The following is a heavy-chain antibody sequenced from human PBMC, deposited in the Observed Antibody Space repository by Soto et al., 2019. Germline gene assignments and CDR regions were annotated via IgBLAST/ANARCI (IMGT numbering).Heavy chain of an antibody. CDR1: GYTFTGYY. Sequence: QVQLVQSGAEVKKPGASVKVSCKASGYTFTGYYMHWVRQAPGQGLEWMGWINPNSGGTNYAQKFQGWVPMTRDTSISTADMELSRLRSDDTAVYYCARQRYSSSWYLHYYFDYWGQGTLVTVSS. CDR2: INPNSGGT. D-gene: IGHD6-13*01. CDR3: ARQRYSSSWYLHYYFDY. J-gene: IGHJ4*02. V-gene: IGHV1-2*04.